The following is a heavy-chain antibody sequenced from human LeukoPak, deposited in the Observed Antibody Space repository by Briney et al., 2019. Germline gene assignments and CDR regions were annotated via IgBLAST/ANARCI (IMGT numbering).Heavy chain of an antibody. Sequence: PSETLSLTCTVSGGSISSYYWSWIRQPAGKGLEWIGRIYTSGSTNYNPSLKSRVTMSVDTSKNQFSLKLSSVTAADTAVYYCARQSGAPCGELEHFDYWGQGTLVTVSS. V-gene: IGHV4-4*07. J-gene: IGHJ4*02. CDR2: IYTSGST. D-gene: IGHD3-10*01. CDR3: ARQSGAPCGELEHFDY. CDR1: GGSISSYY.